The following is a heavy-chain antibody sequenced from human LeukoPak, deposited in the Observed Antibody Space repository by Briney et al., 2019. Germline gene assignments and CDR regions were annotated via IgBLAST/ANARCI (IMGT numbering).Heavy chain of an antibody. CDR2: IYTSGST. V-gene: IGHV4-4*07. CDR1: GGSMSSYY. J-gene: IGHJ4*02. D-gene: IGHD2-15*01. CDR3: AREDRYCSGGSCYS. Sequence: SETLSLTCSVSGGSMSSYYWSWIRQPAGKGLEWIGRIYTSGSTNYNPSLKSRVIISVDTSKNQFSLELSSVTTADTAVYYCAREDRYCSGGSCYSWGQGTLVTVSS.